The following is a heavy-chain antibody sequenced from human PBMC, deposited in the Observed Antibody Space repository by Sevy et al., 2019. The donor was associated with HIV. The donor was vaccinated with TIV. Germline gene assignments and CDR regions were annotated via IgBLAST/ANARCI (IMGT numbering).Heavy chain of an antibody. V-gene: IGHV3-64D*06. CDR1: GFTFSYYA. J-gene: IGHJ4*02. D-gene: IGHD2-2*01. CDR3: LNDLLRLVVVHASSFDY. Sequence: GGSLRLSCSASGFTFSYYAMHWVRQAPGKGLQYVSGISSNGDSTDYADSVKGRFTISRDNSKNTLYLQMSSLRAEDTAVYYCLNDLLRLVVVHASSFDYWGQGTLVTVSS. CDR2: ISSNGDST.